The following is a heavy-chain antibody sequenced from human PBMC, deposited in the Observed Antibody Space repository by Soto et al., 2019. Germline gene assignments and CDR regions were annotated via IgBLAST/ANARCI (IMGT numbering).Heavy chain of an antibody. D-gene: IGHD3-16*01. CDR2: ISGSGTTI. CDR1: GFTFSSYE. V-gene: IGHV3-48*03. Sequence: EVQLVESGGGLVQPGGSLRLSCVASGFTFSSYEMNWVRLAPGKGLEWVSYISGSGTTIYYADSVKGRFTISRDNARNSLSLKKNSVRAEDRFFYYWGREGEVVFDIGGKGKMFPVS. J-gene: IGHJ3*02. CDR3: GREGEVVFDI.